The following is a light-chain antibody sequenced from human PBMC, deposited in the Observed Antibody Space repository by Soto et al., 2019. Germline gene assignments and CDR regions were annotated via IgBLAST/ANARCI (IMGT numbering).Light chain of an antibody. J-gene: IGKJ5*01. CDR3: QQYGSSQFT. CDR2: GAS. Sequence: EIVLTQSPGTLSLSPGERATLSCRASQSVSSSYLAWYQQKPGQAPRLLIYGASNRATGIPDRFSGSGSGTDFTLTISILEPEDFAVYYCQQYGSSQFTFGQGTRLEIK. CDR1: QSVSSSY. V-gene: IGKV3-20*01.